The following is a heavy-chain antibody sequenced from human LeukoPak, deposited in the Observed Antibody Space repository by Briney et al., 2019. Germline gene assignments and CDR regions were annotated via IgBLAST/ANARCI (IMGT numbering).Heavy chain of an antibody. Sequence: GGSLRLSCAASGFIFSNYAMSWVRQAPGKGPEWVSGISGGGGGTYYADSVKGRFTISRANSKNTLYLQMNSLTAEDTAVYYCAKGSVIAAAGSPPDYWGQGTLVTVSS. CDR3: AKGSVIAAAGSPPDY. V-gene: IGHV3-23*01. CDR2: ISGGGGGT. J-gene: IGHJ4*02. CDR1: GFIFSNYA. D-gene: IGHD6-13*01.